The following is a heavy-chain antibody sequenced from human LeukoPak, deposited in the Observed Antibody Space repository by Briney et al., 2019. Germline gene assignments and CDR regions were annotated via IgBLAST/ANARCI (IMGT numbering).Heavy chain of an antibody. CDR2: IYHSGST. CDR3: ARRPSYDFRSGYLTYYFDY. D-gene: IGHD3-3*01. CDR1: GYSISSGYY. V-gene: IGHV4-38-2*01. Sequence: SETLSLTCAVSGYSISSGYYWGWIRPPPGKGLESIGSIYHSGSTYYNPSLKSRVTISVDTSKNQFSLKLSSVTAADTAVYYCARRPSYDFRSGYLTYYFDYWGQRTLVTVSS. J-gene: IGHJ4*02.